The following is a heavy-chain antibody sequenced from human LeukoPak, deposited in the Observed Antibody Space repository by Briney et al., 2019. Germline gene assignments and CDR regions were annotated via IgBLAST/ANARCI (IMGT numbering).Heavy chain of an antibody. D-gene: IGHD3-22*01. J-gene: IGHJ3*02. CDR1: GGSISSGSYY. V-gene: IGHV4-61*02. Sequence: PSQTLSLTCTVSGGSISSGSYYWSWIRQPAGKGLEWIGRIYTSGSTNYNPSLKSRVTISVDTSKNQFSLKLSSVTAADTAVYYCARDPPYYYDSSGYYGSSAFDIWGQGTMVTVSS. CDR3: ARDPPYYYDSSGYYGSSAFDI. CDR2: IYTSGST.